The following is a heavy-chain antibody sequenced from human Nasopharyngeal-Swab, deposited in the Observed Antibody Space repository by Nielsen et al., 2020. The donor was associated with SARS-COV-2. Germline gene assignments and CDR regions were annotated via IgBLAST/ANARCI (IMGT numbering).Heavy chain of an antibody. CDR3: AKDLRGPYFF. CDR1: GYSFRTYG. CDR2: LSGSGGNT. J-gene: IGHJ4*02. D-gene: IGHD2/OR15-2a*01. Sequence: GGSLRLSCVSSGYSFRTYGMIWLRQAPGKRLELVSSLFGSCALSGSGGNTYYADSVKGRFTISRDNSKNTLSLQMNSLRAEDTAVYYCAKDLRGPYFFWGQGTLVTVSS. V-gene: IGHV3-23*01.